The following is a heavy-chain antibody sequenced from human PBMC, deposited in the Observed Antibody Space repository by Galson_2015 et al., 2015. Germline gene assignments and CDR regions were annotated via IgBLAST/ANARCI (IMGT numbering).Heavy chain of an antibody. J-gene: IGHJ6*03. V-gene: IGHV3-53*01. CDR3: AGNTVTTPGRRVYYYYYMDV. D-gene: IGHD4-11*01. CDR1: GFTVSSNY. CDR2: IYSGGST. Sequence: SLRLSCAASGFTVSSNYMSWVRQAPGKGLEWVSVIYSGGSTYYADSVKGRFTISRDNSKNTLYLQMNSLRAEDTAVYYCAGNTVTTPGRRVYYYYYMDVWGKGTTVTVSS.